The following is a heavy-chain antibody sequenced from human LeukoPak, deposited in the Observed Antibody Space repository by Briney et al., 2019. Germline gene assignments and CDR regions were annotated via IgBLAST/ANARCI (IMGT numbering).Heavy chain of an antibody. V-gene: IGHV4-59*12. CDR1: GGSISSYY. CDR3: ARDGSDIVVVPAANRFDY. CDR2: FHHSGST. D-gene: IGHD2-2*01. J-gene: IGHJ4*02. Sequence: TSETLSLTCTVSGGSISSYYWTWIRQSPGKGLEWIGFFHHSGSTNYNPSFKSRVTISADTSKNQFSLKLSSVTAADTAVYYCARDGSDIVVVPAANRFDYWGQGTLVTVSS.